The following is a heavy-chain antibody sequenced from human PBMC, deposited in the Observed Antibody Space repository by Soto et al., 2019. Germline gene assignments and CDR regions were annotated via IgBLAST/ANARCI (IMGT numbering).Heavy chain of an antibody. CDR3: ARRSSSWYFDY. V-gene: IGHV3-23*01. D-gene: IGHD6-13*01. J-gene: IGHJ4*02. Sequence: GGSLILSCAASGFTFRSYAINWVRQAPGKGLEWVSVISGSDGSTYYADSVKGRFTISRDNSKNTLNLQMNSLRAEDTAVYYCARRSSSWYFDYWGQGTLVTVSS. CDR1: GFTFRSYA. CDR2: ISGSDGST.